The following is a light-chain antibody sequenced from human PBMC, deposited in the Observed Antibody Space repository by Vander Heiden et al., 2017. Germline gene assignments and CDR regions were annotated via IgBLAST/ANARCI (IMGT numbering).Light chain of an antibody. CDR2: GAS. V-gene: IGKV3-15*01. CDR1: QSVSSN. J-gene: IGKJ2*01. CDR3: QQYNNWPPYT. Sequence: EIVMTPSPATLSVSPGERATLSCRASQSVSSNLAWYQQKPGQAPRLLIYGASTRATGIPARFSDSGSGTEFTLTISSLQSEDFAVYYCQQYNNWPPYTFGQGTKLEIK.